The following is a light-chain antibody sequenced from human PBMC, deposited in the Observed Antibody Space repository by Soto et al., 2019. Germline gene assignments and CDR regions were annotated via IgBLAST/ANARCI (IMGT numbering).Light chain of an antibody. Sequence: DIQMTQSPSTLSASVGDRVTIPCRASQSISRSLAWYQHQPGKAPKLLIYDASSLESGVPSRFSGIGSGTEFTLSISSLQPEDFGTYYCQQCYMGWTFGQGTKVDIK. V-gene: IGKV1-5*01. CDR1: QSISRS. CDR3: QQCYMGWT. CDR2: DAS. J-gene: IGKJ1*01.